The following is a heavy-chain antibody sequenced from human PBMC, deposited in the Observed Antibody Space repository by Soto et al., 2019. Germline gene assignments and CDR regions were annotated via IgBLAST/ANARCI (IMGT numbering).Heavy chain of an antibody. D-gene: IGHD2-21*02. Sequence: QVQLVQSGAEVRRPGASVRVSCRASGYSFIDYYINWVRQAPGQGLEWMGWINTKDGATKSAQKFQDLVTMTSDTSHTTAYLDLRADDTAVYYCAGGRKVVATPARDDWFDPWGQGTLVTVSS. CDR2: INTKDGAT. V-gene: IGHV1-2*04. CDR1: GYSFIDYY. CDR3: AGGRKVVATPARDDWFDP. J-gene: IGHJ5*02.